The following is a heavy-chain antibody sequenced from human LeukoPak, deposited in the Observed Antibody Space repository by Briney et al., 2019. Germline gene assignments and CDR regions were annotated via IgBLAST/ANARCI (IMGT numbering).Heavy chain of an antibody. D-gene: IGHD6-13*01. CDR1: GFTFSSFG. Sequence: GGSLRLSCAASGFTFSSFGMHWVRQAPGKGLEWVAVIWYDASNKYYADSVKGRFTISRDNSKNTLFLQMNSLRDDDTAVYYCVRGVGVSRFNYFDPCGQGTLVIVSS. V-gene: IGHV3-33*01. J-gene: IGHJ5*02. CDR2: IWYDASNK. CDR3: VRGVGVSRFNYFDP.